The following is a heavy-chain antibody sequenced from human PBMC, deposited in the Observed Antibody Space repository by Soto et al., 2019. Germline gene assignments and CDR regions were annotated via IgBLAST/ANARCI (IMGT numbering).Heavy chain of an antibody. CDR3: ASDTTSGSYYWFDP. CDR1: GYTFTGYY. CDR2: INPNSGGT. D-gene: IGHD1-26*01. Sequence: ASVKVSCKASGYTFTGYYMHWVRQAPGQGLEWMGWINPNSGGTNYAQKFQGRVTMTRDTSISTAYMELSRLRSDDTAVYYCASDTTSGSYYWFDPWGQGTLVTVAS. V-gene: IGHV1-2*02. J-gene: IGHJ5*02.